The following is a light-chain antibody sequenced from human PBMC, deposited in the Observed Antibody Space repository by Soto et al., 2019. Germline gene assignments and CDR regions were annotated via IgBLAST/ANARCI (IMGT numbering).Light chain of an antibody. CDR3: FSKISGFVYG. CDR1: SSDVGGYNY. Sequence: QSALTQPASVSGSPGQSIAISCTGTSSDVGGYNYVSWYQQHPGKAPKLMISEVSNRPSGVSNRFSGSKSGNTASLTISGLQAEDEADYFCFSKISGFVYGSGTGTKVTVL. V-gene: IGLV2-14*01. J-gene: IGLJ1*01. CDR2: EVS.